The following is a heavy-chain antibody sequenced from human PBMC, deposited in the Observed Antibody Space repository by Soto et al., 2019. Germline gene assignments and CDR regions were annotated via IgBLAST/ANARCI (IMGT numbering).Heavy chain of an antibody. CDR2: IDPKSGGT. Sequence: SVKVSCKASGYTFTDYYIHWVRQAPGQGLEWMGWIDPKSGGTNSAQKFQTRVTMTRDTSISTGYMEMSRLRSDDTAIYYWARGHLTENGELGYWGRGTLVTVA. CDR1: GYTFTDYY. V-gene: IGHV1-2*02. CDR3: ARGHLTENGELGY. J-gene: IGHJ4*02. D-gene: IGHD2-8*01.